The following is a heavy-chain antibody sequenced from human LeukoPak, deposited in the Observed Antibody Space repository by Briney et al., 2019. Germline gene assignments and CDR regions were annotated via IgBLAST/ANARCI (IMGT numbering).Heavy chain of an antibody. J-gene: IGHJ4*02. V-gene: IGHV4-59*01. CDR1: GGSISSYY. CDR3: ARGTGWLNDY. Sequence: SETLSLTCTVSGGSISSYYWSWIRQPPGKGLEWIGYIYYSGSTNYIPSLKSRVTISVDTSKNQFSLKLSSVTAADTAVYYCARGTGWLNDYWGQGTLVTVSS. D-gene: IGHD1-14*01. CDR2: IYYSGST.